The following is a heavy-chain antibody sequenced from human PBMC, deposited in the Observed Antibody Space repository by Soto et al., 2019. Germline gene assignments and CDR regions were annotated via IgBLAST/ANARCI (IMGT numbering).Heavy chain of an antibody. J-gene: IGHJ6*02. D-gene: IGHD6-19*01. CDR1: GFTFTSYW. V-gene: IGHV3-7*05. CDR2: IKEDGSEK. CDR3: ARDRLQWLVTYYYYGMDV. Sequence: EVQLVESGGGLVQPGGSPRLSCAASGFTFTSYWMSWVRQAPGKGLEWVANIKEDGSEKYYVDSVKGRFTISRDNAKNSLYLQMNSLRAEDTAVYYCARDRLQWLVTYYYYGMDVWGQGTTVTVSS.